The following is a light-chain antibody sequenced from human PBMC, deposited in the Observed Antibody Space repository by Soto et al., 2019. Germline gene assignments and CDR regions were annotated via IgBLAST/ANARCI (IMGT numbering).Light chain of an antibody. CDR2: DAS. V-gene: IGKV1-33*01. CDR1: QDISNY. CDR3: QQYDNLPLT. J-gene: IGKJ4*01. Sequence: DIQMTQSPSSLSASVGDRVTITCQASQDISNYFNWYQQKPGKAPKLLIYDASNLETGVPSRFSGSGSGTDFTFTIISLQAEDIAAYYCQQYDNLPLTFGGGTKVEIK.